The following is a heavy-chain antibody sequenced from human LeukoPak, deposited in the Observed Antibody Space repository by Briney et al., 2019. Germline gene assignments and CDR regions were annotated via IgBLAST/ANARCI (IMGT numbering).Heavy chain of an antibody. Sequence: GGSLRLSCAASGFTFSSYEMNWVRQAPGKGLEWVPYISSSSSYIYYADSVKGRFTISRDNAKNSLYLQMNSLRAEDTAVYYCARDTVAVAGRRADYWGQGTLVTVSS. J-gene: IGHJ4*02. V-gene: IGHV3-21*05. CDR2: ISSSSSYI. CDR3: ARDTVAVAGRRADY. CDR1: GFTFSSYE. D-gene: IGHD6-19*01.